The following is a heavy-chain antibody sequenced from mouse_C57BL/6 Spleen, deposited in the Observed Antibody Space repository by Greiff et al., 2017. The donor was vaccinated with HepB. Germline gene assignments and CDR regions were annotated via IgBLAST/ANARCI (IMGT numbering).Heavy chain of an antibody. V-gene: IGHV1-15*01. D-gene: IGHD1-1*01. CDR2: IDPETGGT. CDR3: TRFTTVPLAY. Sequence: QVQLQQSGAELVRPGASVTLSCKASGYTFTDYEMHWVKQTPVHGLEWIGAIDPETGGTAYNQKFKGKAILTADKSSSTAYMELRSLTSEDSAVYYCTRFTTVPLAYWGQGTLVTVSA. CDR1: GYTFTDYE. J-gene: IGHJ3*01.